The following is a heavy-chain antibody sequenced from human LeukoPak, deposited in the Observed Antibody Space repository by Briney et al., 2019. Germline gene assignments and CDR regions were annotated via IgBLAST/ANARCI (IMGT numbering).Heavy chain of an antibody. V-gene: IGHV3-7*01. D-gene: IGHD3-10*01. J-gene: IGHJ2*01. Sequence: PGGSLRLFCAASGCTFSSYSMSWVRQAPGKGLEWVANIKQDGGKIYYVDSVKGRFTISRDNAKNSLYLQMNSLRAEDTAVYYCARTYGSTRAYWYFDLWGRGTLVTVSS. CDR3: ARTYGSTRAYWYFDL. CDR2: IKQDGGKI. CDR1: GCTFSSYS.